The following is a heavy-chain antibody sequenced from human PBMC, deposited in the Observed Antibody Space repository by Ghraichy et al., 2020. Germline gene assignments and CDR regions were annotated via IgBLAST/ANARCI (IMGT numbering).Heavy chain of an antibody. J-gene: IGHJ4*02. V-gene: IGHV3-23*01. CDR1: GFTFSSYA. CDR3: AKRPSGSGFGSPFDF. CDR2: ISGSGENT. D-gene: IGHD5-12*01. Sequence: GGSLRLSCAASGFTFSSYAMSWVRQAPGKGLEWVSTISGSGENTYYADSVKGRFTISRDNSKNTLYLQMNSLRADDTAVYCCAKRPSGSGFGSPFDFSGRGTLVTVSS.